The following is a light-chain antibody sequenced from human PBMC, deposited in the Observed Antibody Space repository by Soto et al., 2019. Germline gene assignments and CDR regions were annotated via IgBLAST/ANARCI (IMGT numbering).Light chain of an antibody. CDR2: EDT. CDR3: SSYAGSNSWV. J-gene: IGLJ3*02. Sequence: QSALTQPASVSGSPGQSITVSCTGTSSDLGAYTYVSWYQQHPGKAPKLMIHEDTKRPSGVPDRFSGSKSGNTASLTVSGLQADDEADYYCSSYAGSNSWVFGGGTKLTVL. CDR1: SSDLGAYTY. V-gene: IGLV2-8*01.